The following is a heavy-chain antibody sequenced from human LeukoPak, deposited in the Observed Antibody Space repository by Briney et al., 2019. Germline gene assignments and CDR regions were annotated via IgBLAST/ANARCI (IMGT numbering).Heavy chain of an antibody. CDR3: ARLGASLTVTTLGY. CDR2: ISSSSSYI. V-gene: IGHV3-21*01. CDR1: GFTFSSYS. J-gene: IGHJ4*02. D-gene: IGHD4-17*01. Sequence: TPGGSLRLSCAASGFTFSSYSMTWVRQAPGKGLEWVSSISSSSSYIYYADSVKGRFTISRDNAKNSLYLQMNSLRAEDTAVYYCARLGASLTVTTLGYWGQGTLVTVSS.